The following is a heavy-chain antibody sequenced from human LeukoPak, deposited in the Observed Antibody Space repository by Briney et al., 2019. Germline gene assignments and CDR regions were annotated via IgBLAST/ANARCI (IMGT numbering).Heavy chain of an antibody. J-gene: IGHJ5*01. CDR2: MKANSGNT. V-gene: IGHV1-8*01. Sequence: ASVKVSCKPSGYTFTNYDINWVPQAPGQGLEWMGWMKANSGNTGHAQKFQGRVTMTRNTSISTAYMELSSLTSGDTAVYYCARVGYSSGTLGYWFGSWGQGTLVTVSS. D-gene: IGHD3-10*01. CDR1: GYTFTNYD. CDR3: ARVGYSSGTLGYWFGS.